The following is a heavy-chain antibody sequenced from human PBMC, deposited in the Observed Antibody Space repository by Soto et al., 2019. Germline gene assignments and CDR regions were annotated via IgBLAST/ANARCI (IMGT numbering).Heavy chain of an antibody. CDR1: GFTFSSHA. V-gene: IGHV3-23*01. CDR2: TIDSGGRS. J-gene: IGHJ4*02. D-gene: IGHD6-19*01. Sequence: EVQLLESGGGLVQPGGSLRLSCAASGFTFSSHAMSWVRQAPGKGLEWVSSTIDSGGRSYHADSVRGRFTISRDNSKNTLYLQLNSLRADDTAIYYCAKDKMEQWLVGGYYDYWGQGALVTGSS. CDR3: AKDKMEQWLVGGYYDY.